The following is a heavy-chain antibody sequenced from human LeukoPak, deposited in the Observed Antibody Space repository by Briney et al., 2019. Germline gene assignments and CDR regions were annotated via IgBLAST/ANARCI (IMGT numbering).Heavy chain of an antibody. D-gene: IGHD3-10*01. J-gene: IGHJ3*02. CDR2: IRYDGSNK. CDR1: GFTFSSYG. CDR3: AREDYYYGSGTRGDAFDI. Sequence: GGSLRLSCAASGFTFSSYGMHWVRQAPGKGLEWVAFIRYDGSNKYYADSVKGRFTISRDNSKNSLYLQMNSLRAEDTAVYYCAREDYYYGSGTRGDAFDIWGQGTMVTVSS. V-gene: IGHV3-30*02.